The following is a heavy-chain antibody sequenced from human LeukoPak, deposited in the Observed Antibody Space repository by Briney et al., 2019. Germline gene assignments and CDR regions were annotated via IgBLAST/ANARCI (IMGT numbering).Heavy chain of an antibody. Sequence: GGSLRLSCAASGFTFRLNAMTWVRQAPGKGLECVSTITGSAESAYYADSVKGRFSISRDNSKNTLHLQLKSLRAEDTAVYYCAKDESSGYYYLDSWGQGTLVTVSS. CDR1: GFTFRLNA. CDR3: AKDESSGYYYLDS. D-gene: IGHD3-22*01. V-gene: IGHV3-23*01. CDR2: ITGSAESA. J-gene: IGHJ5*01.